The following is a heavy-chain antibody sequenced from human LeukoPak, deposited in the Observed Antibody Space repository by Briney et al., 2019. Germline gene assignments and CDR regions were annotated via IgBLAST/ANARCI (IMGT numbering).Heavy chain of an antibody. CDR2: IFSGGNA. D-gene: IGHD5-18*01. J-gene: IGHJ4*02. CDR3: ARVGPGYTYVYGAPYYFDS. V-gene: IGHV3-53*04. CDR1: GFTVSSNY. Sequence: PGGSLRLSCAASGFTVSSNYMSWVRQAPGKGLEWVSLIFSGGNAYYADSLKGRCTICKNNSGNSLYLQMNSLRAEDTAVYYCARVGPGYTYVYGAPYYFDSWGQGTLVTVSS.